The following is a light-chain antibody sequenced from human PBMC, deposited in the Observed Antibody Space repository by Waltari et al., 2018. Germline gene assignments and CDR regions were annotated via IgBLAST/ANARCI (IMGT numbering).Light chain of an antibody. V-gene: IGLV10-54*04. CDR1: YNNIGNLG. CDR3: AAWDRGLRVWV. Sequence: QAGLTQPPSVSKALAETATLTCTGKYNNIGNLGAAWLQQRQGHPPKLLSDRSNSRPSGISERFSAFRSGDTASLTISGLQAEDEADYFCAAWDRGLRVWVFGGGTKVTVL. CDR2: RSN. J-gene: IGLJ3*02.